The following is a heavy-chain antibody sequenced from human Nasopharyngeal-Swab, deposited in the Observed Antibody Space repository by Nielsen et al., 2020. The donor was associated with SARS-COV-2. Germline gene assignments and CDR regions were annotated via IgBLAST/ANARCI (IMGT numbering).Heavy chain of an antibody. Sequence: SGPTLVKPTQTLTLTCPFSGFSLNTRDVNVAWIRQPPGKALEGLAPMRWNDDTHYSPSLKSRLTVTKDTSNNQVFLTMTNVDPADTATYFCAQDFDWRMEYWGQGTLVTVSS. CDR2: MRWNDDT. J-gene: IGHJ4*02. V-gene: IGHV2-5*01. CDR1: GFSLNTRDVN. D-gene: IGHD3-9*01. CDR3: AQDFDWRMEY.